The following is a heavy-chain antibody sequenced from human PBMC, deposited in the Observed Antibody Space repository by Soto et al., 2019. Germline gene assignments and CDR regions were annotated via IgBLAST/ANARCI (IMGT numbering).Heavy chain of an antibody. CDR2: IIPIFGTA. CDR1: GVTFSSYA. J-gene: IGHJ6*02. CDR3: ASGYCSTGGSGWSRTYYYGMDV. D-gene: IGHD6-19*01. V-gene: IGHV1-69*13. Sequence: SVKVSCKASGVTFSSYAISWVRQAPGQGLEWMGGIIPIFGTANYAQKIQGRVTITADESTSTAYMELSSLRSEDTAVYYCASGYCSTGGSGWSRTYYYGMDVWRQGTTVTVSS.